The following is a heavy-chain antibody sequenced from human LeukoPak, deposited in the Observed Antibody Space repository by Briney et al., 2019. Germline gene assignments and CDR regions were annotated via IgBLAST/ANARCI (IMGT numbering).Heavy chain of an antibody. CDR3: ARGVPWFGDGKTGDFDY. J-gene: IGHJ4*02. Sequence: PGGSLRLSCAASGFTFSSYEMDWVRQAPGKGLEWVSYISSSDSTMYYADSVKGRFTISRDNAKNSLNLQMNNLRAEDTAVYYCARGVPWFGDGKTGDFDYWGQGTLVAVSS. D-gene: IGHD3-10*01. V-gene: IGHV3-48*03. CDR1: GFTFSSYE. CDR2: ISSSDSTM.